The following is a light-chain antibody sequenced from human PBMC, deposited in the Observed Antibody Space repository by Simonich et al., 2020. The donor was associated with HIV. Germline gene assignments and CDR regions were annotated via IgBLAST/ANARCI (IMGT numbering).Light chain of an antibody. CDR3: QQRSSWPWT. J-gene: IGKJ1*01. CDR1: QSVSSSY. Sequence: EIVLTQSPGTLSLSPGEGATLSCRASQSVSSSYLAWYQQKPGQAPRLLIYGASSRATGIPDRFSGSGFGTDFTLTISRLEPEDFAVYYCQQRSSWPWTFGQGTKVEIK. V-gene: IGKV3D-20*02. CDR2: GAS.